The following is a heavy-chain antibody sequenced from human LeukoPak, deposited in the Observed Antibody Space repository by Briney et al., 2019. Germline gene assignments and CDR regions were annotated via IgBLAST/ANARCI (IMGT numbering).Heavy chain of an antibody. CDR1: GFSFSNYW. D-gene: IGHD1-14*01. CDR3: SRAEDY. J-gene: IGHJ4*02. Sequence: GGSLRLSCAASGFSFSNYWMSLVRQAPGKGLEWVANINTDGSQKYCVDSVKGRFTISRDNAKNSLYLQMNSLRAEDTAVYFCSRAEDYWGQGTLVTVSS. CDR2: INTDGSQK. V-gene: IGHV3-7*01.